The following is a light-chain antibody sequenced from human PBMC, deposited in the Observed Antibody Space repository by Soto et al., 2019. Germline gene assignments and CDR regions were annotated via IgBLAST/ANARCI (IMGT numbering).Light chain of an antibody. CDR2: GVT. J-gene: IGLJ1*01. V-gene: IGLV2-14*01. CDR1: SSDVGAYNY. CDR3: SSHRGGDSHV. Sequence: LTQPASVSGSPGQSITISCTGTSSDVGAYNYVSWYQQYPGKAPKLMIYGVTNRPSGVSNRFSGSKTGNTASLTISGLQAEDEADYYCSSHRGGDSHVFGTGTKVTVL.